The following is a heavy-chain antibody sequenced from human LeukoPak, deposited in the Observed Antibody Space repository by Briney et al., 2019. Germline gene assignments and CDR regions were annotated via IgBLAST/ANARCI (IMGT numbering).Heavy chain of an antibody. CDR3: ARVRYSSFDP. D-gene: IGHD2-21*01. J-gene: IGHJ5*02. Sequence: SETLSLTCTVSGGSISSGGYSWSWIRQHPGKGLEWIGYIYYSGSTYYNPSLKSRVTISVDTSKNQFSLKLSSVTAADTAVYYCARVRYSSFDPWGQGTLVTVSS. V-gene: IGHV4-31*03. CDR2: IYYSGST. CDR1: GGSISSGGYS.